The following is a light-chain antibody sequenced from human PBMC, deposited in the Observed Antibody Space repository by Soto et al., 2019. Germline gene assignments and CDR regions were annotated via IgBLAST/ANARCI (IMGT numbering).Light chain of an antibody. J-gene: IGLJ1*01. CDR3: CSYTSSSTYV. Sequence: QSALTQPASVSGSPGQSITISCTGPSSDVGGYNYVSWYQQHPGKAPKLMIYDVINRPSGVSNRFSGSKSGNTASLTISGLQAEDEADYYCCSYTSSSTYVFGTGTQLTVL. CDR2: DVI. CDR1: SSDVGGYNY. V-gene: IGLV2-14*01.